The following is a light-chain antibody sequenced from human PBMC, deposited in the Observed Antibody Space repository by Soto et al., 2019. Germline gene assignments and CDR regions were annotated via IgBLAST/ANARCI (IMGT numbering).Light chain of an antibody. J-gene: IGLJ1*01. CDR2: EVN. Sequence: QFALTQPPSASWSPGQSVGISSTVTSSDVGGYNYVSWYQQHPGKAPKLMIYEVNKRPSGVPDRFSGSKSGNTASLTVSGLQAEDEADYYCSSYAGSSNVFGTGTKVNVL. V-gene: IGLV2-8*01. CDR1: SSDVGGYNY. CDR3: SSYAGSSNV.